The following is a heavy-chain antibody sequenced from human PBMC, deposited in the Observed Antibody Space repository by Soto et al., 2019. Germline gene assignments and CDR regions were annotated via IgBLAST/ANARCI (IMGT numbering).Heavy chain of an antibody. J-gene: IGHJ3*02. D-gene: IGHD3-10*01. CDR2: LYDTDGT. CDR3: ATWLQREHGFDI. CDR1: GFTFSGKKY. V-gene: IGHV3-53*01. Sequence: GGSLRLSCEASGFTFSGKKYLTWVRQAPGKGPEWVSALYDTDGTFYADSVKGRSTISKDNSKNTFYLQMNSLRPDDTAVYYCATWLQREHGFDIWGLGTMVTVSS.